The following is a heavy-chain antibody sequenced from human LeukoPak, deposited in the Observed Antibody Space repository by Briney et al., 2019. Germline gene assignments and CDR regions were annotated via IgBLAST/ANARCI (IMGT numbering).Heavy chain of an antibody. CDR3: ARNGSNSPWLV. J-gene: IGHJ4*02. CDR2: ISAYNDNT. D-gene: IGHD1-26*01. V-gene: IGHV1-18*01. CDR1: GYTFTNYA. Sequence: ASVKVSCKASGYTFTNYAISWVRQAPGQGLEWMGWISAYNDNTNYAQKLQGRVTMTTDTSTSTAYMELRSLRSDDTAIYYCARNGSNSPWLVWGQGTLVTVSS.